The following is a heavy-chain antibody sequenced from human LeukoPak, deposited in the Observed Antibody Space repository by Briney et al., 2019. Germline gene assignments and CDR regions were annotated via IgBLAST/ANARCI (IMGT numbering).Heavy chain of an antibody. CDR2: IYYSAST. CDR3: ARGYDFWSGPDY. V-gene: IGHV4-59*01. J-gene: IGHJ4*02. D-gene: IGHD3-3*01. CDR1: GGSISSYY. Sequence: SGTLSLTCTVSGGSISSYYWSWIRQPPGKGLEWIGYIYYSASTNYNTSLKSRVTISVDTSKNQCSLKLSSVTAADTAVYYCARGYDFWSGPDYWGQGTLVTVS.